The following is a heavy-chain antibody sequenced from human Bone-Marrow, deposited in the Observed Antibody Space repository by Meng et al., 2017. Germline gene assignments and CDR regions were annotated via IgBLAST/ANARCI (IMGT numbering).Heavy chain of an antibody. D-gene: IGHD3-10*01. J-gene: IGHJ5*02. CDR3: VRDFGGESDL. V-gene: IGHV3-74*01. CDR1: GFNLRSYW. Sequence: EVQLVESGGGLFQPGGSLRLSCVASGFNLRSYWMHWVRQTPGKGLVWVSRLNRDETTISHAGSVMGRFTIFRDVATNTLFLQMNSLSAEDTALYYCVRDFGGESDLWGQGTLVTVSS. CDR2: LNRDETTI.